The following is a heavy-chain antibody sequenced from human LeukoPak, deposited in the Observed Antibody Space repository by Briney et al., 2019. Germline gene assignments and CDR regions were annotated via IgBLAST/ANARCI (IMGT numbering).Heavy chain of an antibody. J-gene: IGHJ3*02. CDR1: GGSISSSSYY. Sequence: TSETLSLTRTVSGGSISSSSYYWGWIRQPPGKGLEWIGSIYYSGSTYYNPSLKSRVTLSVDTSKNQFSLKLSSVTAADTAVYYCARGPTYYDILTTPWGYAFDIWGQGTMVTVSS. V-gene: IGHV4-39*07. CDR2: IYYSGST. CDR3: ARGPTYYDILTTPWGYAFDI. D-gene: IGHD3-9*01.